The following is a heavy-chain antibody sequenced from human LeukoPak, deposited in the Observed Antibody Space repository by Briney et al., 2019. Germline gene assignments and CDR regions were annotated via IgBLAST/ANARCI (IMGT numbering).Heavy chain of an antibody. J-gene: IGHJ5*02. D-gene: IGHD5-18*01. CDR2: IRYDGSNK. V-gene: IGHV3-30*02. CDR1: GFTFSSYG. CDR3: AKDLHGCSYGLNINWFDP. Sequence: GGSLRLSCAASGFTFSSYGMHWVRQAPGKGLEWVAFIRYDGSNKYYADSVKGRFTISRDNSKNTLYLQMNSLRAEDTAVYYCAKDLHGCSYGLNINWFDPWGQGTLVPVSS.